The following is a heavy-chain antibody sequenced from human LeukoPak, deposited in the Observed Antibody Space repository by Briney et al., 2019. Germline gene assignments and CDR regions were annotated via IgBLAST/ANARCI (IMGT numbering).Heavy chain of an antibody. D-gene: IGHD2-15*01. J-gene: IGHJ4*02. Sequence: GGTLRLSCAASGFTFSSYAMSWVRQAPGKGLEWVSAISGSGGTTYHADSVKGRFTISRDNSKNTLYLQMNSLRAEDTAVYYCAKFALRYCSGGSCHPFDYWGQGTLVTVSS. V-gene: IGHV3-23*01. CDR1: GFTFSSYA. CDR3: AKFALRYCSGGSCHPFDY. CDR2: ISGSGGTT.